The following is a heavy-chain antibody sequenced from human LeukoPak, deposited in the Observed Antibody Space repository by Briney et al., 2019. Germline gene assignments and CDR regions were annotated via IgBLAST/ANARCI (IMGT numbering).Heavy chain of an antibody. CDR2: IKQDGSEK. D-gene: IGHD5-12*01. V-gene: IGHV3-7*04. CDR1: GFTFSSYW. CDR3: ARDLASGYVLFDY. Sequence: PGESLRLSCAASGFTFSSYWMSWVRQAPGKGLEWVANIKQDGSEKYYVDSVKGRFTISRDNAKNSLYLQMNSLRAEDTAVYYCARDLASGYVLFDYWGQGTLVTVSS. J-gene: IGHJ4*02.